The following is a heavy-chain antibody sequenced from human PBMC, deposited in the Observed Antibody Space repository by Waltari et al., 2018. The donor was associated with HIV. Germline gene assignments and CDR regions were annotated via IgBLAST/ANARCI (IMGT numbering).Heavy chain of an antibody. Sequence: QVQLHESGPGLVKPSETLSLSCTVPGGSVSSGYWSWIRQPPGKGLEWIGYIYYSGSTSYNPSLKSRVTISIDSSKNQFSLKLTSVTAADTAVYYCARDIPYGGLDAFDVWGQGTVVTVSS. CDR2: IYYSGST. D-gene: IGHD3-10*01. J-gene: IGHJ3*01. V-gene: IGHV4-59*02. CDR1: GGSVSSGY. CDR3: ARDIPYGGLDAFDV.